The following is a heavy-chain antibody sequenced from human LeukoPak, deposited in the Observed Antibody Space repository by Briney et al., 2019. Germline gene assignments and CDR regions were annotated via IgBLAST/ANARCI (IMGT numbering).Heavy chain of an antibody. J-gene: IGHJ4*02. CDR1: GFTFSSYG. CDR2: IRYDGSNK. Sequence: GGSLRLSCAASGFTFSSYGMHWVRQAPGKGLEWVALIRYDGSNKYYADSVKGRFTISRDNSKNTLYLQMNSLRAEDTAVYYCAKDVRIAVAGLDYWGQGTLVTVSS. V-gene: IGHV3-30*02. D-gene: IGHD6-19*01. CDR3: AKDVRIAVAGLDY.